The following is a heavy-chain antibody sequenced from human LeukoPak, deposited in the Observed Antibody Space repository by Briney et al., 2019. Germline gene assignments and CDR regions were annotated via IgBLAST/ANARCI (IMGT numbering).Heavy chain of an antibody. V-gene: IGHV1-18*01. CDR1: GYTLTELS. CDR2: ISAYNGNT. J-gene: IGHJ6*02. Sequence: ASVKVSCKVSGYTLTELSMHWVRQAPGQGLEWMGWISAYNGNTNYAQKLQGRVTMTTDTSTSTAYMELRSLRSDDTAVYYCARDDYGDYYYGMDVWGQGTTVTVSS. CDR3: ARDDYGDYYYGMDV. D-gene: IGHD4-17*01.